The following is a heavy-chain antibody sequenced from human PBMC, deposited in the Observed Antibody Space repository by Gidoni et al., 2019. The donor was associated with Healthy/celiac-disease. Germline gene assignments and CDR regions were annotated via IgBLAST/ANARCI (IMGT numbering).Heavy chain of an antibody. CDR2: ISSSSSYT. CDR3: ARVLDIVVVPAALDY. CDR1: GFTFSDYY. J-gene: IGHJ4*02. D-gene: IGHD2-2*03. V-gene: IGHV3-11*05. Sequence: QVQLVESGGGLVKPGGSLRLSCAASGFTFSDYYMSWLRQAPGKWLEWVSYISSSSSYTNYADSVKGRFTISRDNAKNSLYLQMNSLRAEDTAVYYCARVLDIVVVPAALDYWGQGTLVTVSS.